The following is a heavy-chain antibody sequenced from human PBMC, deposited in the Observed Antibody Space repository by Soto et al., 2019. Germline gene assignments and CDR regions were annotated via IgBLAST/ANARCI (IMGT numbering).Heavy chain of an antibody. CDR3: ARDDGGVVVAATHFDY. CDR1: GFTFSSYS. CDR2: ISSSSSYI. Sequence: GGSLRLSCAASGFTFSSYSMNWVRQAPGKGLEWVSSISSSSSYIYYADSVKGRFTISRDNAKNSLYLQMNSLRAEDTAVYYCARDDGGVVVAATHFDYWGQGTLVTVSS. J-gene: IGHJ4*02. D-gene: IGHD2-15*01. V-gene: IGHV3-21*01.